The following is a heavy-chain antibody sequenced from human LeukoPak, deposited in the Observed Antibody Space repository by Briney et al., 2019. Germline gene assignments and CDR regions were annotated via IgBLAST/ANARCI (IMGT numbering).Heavy chain of an antibody. Sequence: SETLSLTCSVSGGSVSSTEFSWGWIRQPPGKGLQWVGNLYYSGSTSYHPSLNSRVTMSVDTSKNQFSLKMTSVTAADTAVYYCARLSKGRYFDYIFDYWGQGSLVTVSS. CDR1: GGSVSSTEFS. V-gene: IGHV4-39*01. D-gene: IGHD3-9*01. J-gene: IGHJ4*02. CDR3: ARLSKGRYFDYIFDY. CDR2: LYYSGST.